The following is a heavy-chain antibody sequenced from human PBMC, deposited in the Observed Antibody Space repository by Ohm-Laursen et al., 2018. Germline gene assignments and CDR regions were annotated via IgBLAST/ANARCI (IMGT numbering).Heavy chain of an antibody. J-gene: IGHJ4*02. V-gene: IGHV3-21*05. D-gene: IGHD3-3*01. CDR3: ARDKSSNYYDNAIDH. CDR2: INSVSSHR. Sequence: SLRLSCAASGFTLSSYSMNWIRQAPGKGLEWLSYINSVSSHRYEGDSARGRFTISRDNAKNFLYLHMDSLRADDTALYFCARDKSSNYYDNAIDHWGQGTLVTVSS. CDR1: GFTLSSYS.